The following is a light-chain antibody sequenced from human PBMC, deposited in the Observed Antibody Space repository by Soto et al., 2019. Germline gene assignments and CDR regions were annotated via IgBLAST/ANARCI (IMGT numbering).Light chain of an antibody. J-gene: IGLJ2*01. CDR1: SNDLGGYNY. V-gene: IGLV2-8*01. Sequence: QSALTQPPSASGSPGPSVTISCTGSSNDLGGYNYVSWYQHHPGKAPKLIIYEVRERPSGVPDRFSGSKSGNTASLTVSGLQAEDEADYYCSSYGGSDNLIFGGGTKLTVL. CDR3: SSYGGSDNLI. CDR2: EVR.